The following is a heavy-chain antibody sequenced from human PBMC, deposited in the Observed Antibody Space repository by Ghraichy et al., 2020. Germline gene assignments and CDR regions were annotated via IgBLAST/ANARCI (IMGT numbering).Heavy chain of an antibody. CDR1: GFSFRSFV. V-gene: IGHV3-23*01. D-gene: IGHD1-1*01. CDR3: AKGTRPVFGNGNWFDS. J-gene: IGHJ5*01. Sequence: GGSLRLSCAASGFSFRSFVMSWVRQAPGKGLEWVSAISGTGTNRDYADSVKGRFTVSRDNSKNTLFLLMNSLRAEDTAVYYCAKGTRPVFGNGNWFDSWGQGTLVTVSS. CDR2: ISGTGTNR.